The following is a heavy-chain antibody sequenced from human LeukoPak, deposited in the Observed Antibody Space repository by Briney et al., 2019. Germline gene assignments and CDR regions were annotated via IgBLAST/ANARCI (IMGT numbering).Heavy chain of an antibody. J-gene: IGHJ6*03. D-gene: IGHD2-2*01. V-gene: IGHV1-2*02. CDR2: INPNSGGT. CDR1: GYTFTGYY. Sequence: ASVKVSCKASGYTFTGYYMHWVRQAPGQGLEWMGWINPNSGGTNYAQKFQGRVTMTRDTSISTAYMELSRLRSDDTAVYYCARDWGSTTSDYYYYYYMDVWGKGTTVTVSS. CDR3: ARDWGSTTSDYYYYYYMDV.